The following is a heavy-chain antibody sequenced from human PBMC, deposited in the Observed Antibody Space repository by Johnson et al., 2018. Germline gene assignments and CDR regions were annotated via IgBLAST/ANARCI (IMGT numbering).Heavy chain of an antibody. D-gene: IGHD6-6*01. CDR1: GFTFSTYS. CDR2: ISSSGSTI. CDR3: ARDLGSSSSSYYYYGMDV. J-gene: IGHJ6*02. V-gene: IGHV3-48*02. Sequence: VQLVESGGGLVQPGGSLRLSCAASGFTFSTYSMNWVRQAPGKGLEWVSYISSSGSTIYYADSVKGRFTISRDNAQNSLYLQMNSLRDEDTAVYYCARDLGSSSSSYYYYGMDVWGQGTTVTVSS.